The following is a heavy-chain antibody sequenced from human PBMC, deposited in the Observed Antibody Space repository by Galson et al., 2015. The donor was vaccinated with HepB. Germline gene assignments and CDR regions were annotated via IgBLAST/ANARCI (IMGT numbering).Heavy chain of an antibody. CDR2: ISSSSSYT. J-gene: IGHJ4*02. CDR1: GFTFSDYY. Sequence: SLRLSCAASGFTFSDYYMSWIRQAPGKGLEWVSYISSSSSYTNYADSVKGRFTISRDNAKNSLYLQMNSLRAEDTAVYYCARVDCSGGSCYWVDYWGQGTLVTVSS. V-gene: IGHV3-11*05. D-gene: IGHD2-15*01. CDR3: ARVDCSGGSCYWVDY.